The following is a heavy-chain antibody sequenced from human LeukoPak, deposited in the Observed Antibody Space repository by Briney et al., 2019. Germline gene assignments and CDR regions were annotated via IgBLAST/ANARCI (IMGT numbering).Heavy chain of an antibody. CDR3: ARIRAMVYFLDY. V-gene: IGHV1-18*04. J-gene: IGHJ4*02. CDR1: GYTCTSYG. CDR2: ISAYNGNT. D-gene: IGHD5-18*01. Sequence: ASVKVSCKASGYTCTSYGISWVRQAPGQGLEWMGWISAYNGNTNYAQKLQGRVTMTTDTSTSTAYMELRSLRSDDTAVYYCARIRAMVYFLDYWGQGTLVTVSS.